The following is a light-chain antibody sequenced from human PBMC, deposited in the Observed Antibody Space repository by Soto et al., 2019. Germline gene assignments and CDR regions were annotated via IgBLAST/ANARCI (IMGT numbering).Light chain of an antibody. CDR2: DNN. CDR3: CSYAGSSVV. Sequence: QSVLTQSPSVSAAPGQKVTISCSGSSSNIGNNYVSWYQQLPGTAPKLLIYDNNKRPSGIPDRFSGSKSGTSGTLDITGLQTGDEADYYCCSYAGSSVVFGGGTKLTVL. J-gene: IGLJ2*01. V-gene: IGLV1-51*01. CDR1: SSNIGNNY.